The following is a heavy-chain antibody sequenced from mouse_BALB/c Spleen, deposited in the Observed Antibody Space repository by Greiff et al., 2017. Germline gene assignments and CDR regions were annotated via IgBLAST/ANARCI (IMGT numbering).Heavy chain of an antibody. J-gene: IGHJ4*01. D-gene: IGHD2-1*01. Sequence: VMLVESGPGLVAPSQSLSITCTVSGFSLTGYGVNWVRQPPGKGLEWLGMIWGDGSTDYNSALKSRLSISKDNSKSQVFLKMNSLQTDDTARYYCARDPSSIYYGNYYAMDYWGQGTSVTVSS. CDR3: ARDPSSIYYGNYYAMDY. CDR2: IWGDGST. CDR1: GFSLTGYG. V-gene: IGHV2-6-7*01.